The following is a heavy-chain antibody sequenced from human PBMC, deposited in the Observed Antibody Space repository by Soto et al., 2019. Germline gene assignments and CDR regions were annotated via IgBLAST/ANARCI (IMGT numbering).Heavy chain of an antibody. CDR1: GYTFTRYD. CDR2: MNPNSGNT. V-gene: IGHV1-8*01. D-gene: IGHD3-16*01. J-gene: IGHJ4*02. Sequence: QVQLLPSGAEVKKPGASVRVSCKASGYTFTRYDINWVRQATGQGLEWMGWMNPNSGNTGYAQKFQGRVTMTRNTYIRTAYMELSSLRSEDTAVYYCASAKMGNAYAYWGQGTLVTVSS. CDR3: ASAKMGNAYAY.